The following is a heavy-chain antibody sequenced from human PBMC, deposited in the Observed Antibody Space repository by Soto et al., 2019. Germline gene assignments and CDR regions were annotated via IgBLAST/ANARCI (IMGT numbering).Heavy chain of an antibody. V-gene: IGHV4-34*01. D-gene: IGHD3-3*01. J-gene: IGHJ4*02. CDR3: ARGHTITIFGVVTGREKFDY. CDR2: INHSGST. CDR1: GGSFSGYY. Sequence: SETLSLTCAVYGGSFSGYYWSWIRPPPEKGLVWIGEINHSGSTNYNPSLESRVTISVDTSKNQFSLKLSSVTAADTAVYYCARGHTITIFGVVTGREKFDYWGQGTLVTVSS.